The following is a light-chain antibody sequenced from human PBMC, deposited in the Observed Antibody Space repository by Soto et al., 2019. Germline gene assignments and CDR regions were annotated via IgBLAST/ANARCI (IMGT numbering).Light chain of an antibody. CDR3: QQYDRSWT. V-gene: IGKV3-20*01. CDR1: QSVSSSY. Sequence: ETVLTQSPGTLSLSPGERATLSCRASQSVSSSYLAWYHQRPGQAPRLLIYGASRRATGIPDRFSGSGSGTDFPLTISRLEPEDFAVYYCQQYDRSWTFGQGTKVEIK. J-gene: IGKJ1*01. CDR2: GAS.